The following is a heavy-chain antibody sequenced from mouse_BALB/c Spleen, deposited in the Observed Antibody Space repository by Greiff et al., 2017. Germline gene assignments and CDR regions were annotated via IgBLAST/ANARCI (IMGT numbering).Heavy chain of an antibody. V-gene: IGHV1-69*01. CDR3: ARSRRYDDWFAY. Sequence: QVQLQQPGAELVMPGASVKMSCKASGYTFTDYWMHWVKQRPGQGLEWIGAIDTSDSYTSYNQKFKGKATLTVDESSSTAYMQLSSLTSEDSAVYYCARSRRYDDWFAYWGQGTLVTVSA. CDR1: GYTFTDYW. CDR2: IDTSDSYT. J-gene: IGHJ3*01. D-gene: IGHD2-14*01.